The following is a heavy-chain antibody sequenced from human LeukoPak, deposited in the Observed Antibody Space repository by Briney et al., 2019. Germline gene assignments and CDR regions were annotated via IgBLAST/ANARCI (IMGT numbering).Heavy chain of an antibody. Sequence: GGSLRLSCAASGFTFSNYAMSWVRQAAGKGLEWVSAISGSGDNTYYAASVKGRFTVSRDNSKNTLYLQMNSLRAEDTAVYYCARGPTIKMDVWGKGTTVTVAS. CDR2: ISGSGDNT. J-gene: IGHJ6*04. CDR3: ARGPTIKMDV. D-gene: IGHD1-26*01. V-gene: IGHV3-23*01. CDR1: GFTFSNYA.